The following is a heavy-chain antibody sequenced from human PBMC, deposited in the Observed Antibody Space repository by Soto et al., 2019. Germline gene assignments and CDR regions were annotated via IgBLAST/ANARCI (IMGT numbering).Heavy chain of an antibody. J-gene: IGHJ6*02. D-gene: IGHD3-3*01. V-gene: IGHV3-23*01. CDR2: ISGSGGST. Sequence: EVQLLESGGGLVQPGGSLRLSCAASGFTFSSYAMSWVRQAPGKGLEWVSAISGSGGSTYYADSVKGRFTISRDNSKNTLYLQMNSLRPEDTAVYYCASVRFLEWLSLPYYYGMDVWGQGTTVTVSS. CDR3: ASVRFLEWLSLPYYYGMDV. CDR1: GFTFSSYA.